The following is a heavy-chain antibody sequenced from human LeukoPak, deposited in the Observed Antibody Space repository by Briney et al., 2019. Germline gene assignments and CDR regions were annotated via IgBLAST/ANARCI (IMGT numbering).Heavy chain of an antibody. Sequence: SVTVSCKASGGTFSSYAISWVRQAPGQGLEWMGGIIPIFGTANYAQKFQGRVTITADESTSTAYMGLSSLRSEDTAVYYCARDPFSYYGGNSDWFDPWGQGTLVTVSS. V-gene: IGHV1-69*13. J-gene: IGHJ5*02. CDR1: GGTFSSYA. D-gene: IGHD4-23*01. CDR2: IIPIFGTA. CDR3: ARDPFSYYGGNSDWFDP.